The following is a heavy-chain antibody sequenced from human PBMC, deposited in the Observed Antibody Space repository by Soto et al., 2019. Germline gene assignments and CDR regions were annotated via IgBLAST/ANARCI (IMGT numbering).Heavy chain of an antibody. CDR3: ARDPYYYDSSGYYTFA. Sequence: GASVKVSCKASGGTFSSYAISWVRQAPGQGLEWMGGIIPIFGTANYAQKFQGRVTITADESTSTAYMELSSLRSEDTAVYYCARDPYYYDSSGYYTFAWGQGTLVTVS. D-gene: IGHD3-22*01. CDR2: IIPIFGTA. V-gene: IGHV1-69*13. J-gene: IGHJ5*02. CDR1: GGTFSSYA.